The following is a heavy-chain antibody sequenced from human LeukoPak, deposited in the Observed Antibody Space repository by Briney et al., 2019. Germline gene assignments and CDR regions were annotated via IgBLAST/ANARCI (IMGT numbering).Heavy chain of an antibody. D-gene: IGHD4-17*01. Sequence: GGSLRLSCAASGFTFGDYAMHWVRQAPGKGLEWVSGISWNSGNIAYADSVKGRFTISRDSAKTSLYLQINNLRAEDTALYYCAKAHDYGDYAGFDYWGQGTLVSVSS. CDR2: ISWNSGNI. CDR3: AKAHDYGDYAGFDY. V-gene: IGHV3-9*01. CDR1: GFTFGDYA. J-gene: IGHJ4*02.